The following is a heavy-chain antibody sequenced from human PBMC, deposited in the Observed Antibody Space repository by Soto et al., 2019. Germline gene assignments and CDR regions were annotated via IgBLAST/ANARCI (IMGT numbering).Heavy chain of an antibody. J-gene: IGHJ6*02. D-gene: IGHD2-21*02. CDR1: GFTFSNAW. V-gene: IGHV3-15*01. CDR2: IKSKTDGGTT. CDR3: TTGVTSRGMDV. Sequence: EVQLVESGGGLVKPGGSLRLSCTASGFTFSNAWMSWVRQAPGKGLEWVGRIKSKTDGGTTDYAAPVKGRFTISRDDSQNTLYLQMNSVKTEDTAVYYCTTGVTSRGMDVWGQGTTVTVSS.